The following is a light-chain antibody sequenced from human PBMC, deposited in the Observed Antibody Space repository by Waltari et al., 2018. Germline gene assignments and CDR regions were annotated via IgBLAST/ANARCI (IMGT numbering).Light chain of an antibody. CDR1: KLGDKY. J-gene: IGLJ2*01. CDR2: QNS. Sequence: SYELTQAPSVSVSPGQTASITCSGDKLGDKYLNWYQHKPGQSPVLVIYQNSKRRSGIPGRFSGSICRKTATLTMSAAQAMDEADYYCQAWDSGTVVFGGGTKLTVL. V-gene: IGLV3-1*01. CDR3: QAWDSGTVV.